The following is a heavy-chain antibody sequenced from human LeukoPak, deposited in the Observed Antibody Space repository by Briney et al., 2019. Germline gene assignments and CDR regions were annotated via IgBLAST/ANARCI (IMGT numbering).Heavy chain of an antibody. CDR2: IYYSGST. J-gene: IGHJ6*02. V-gene: IGHV4-59*12. CDR1: GGSISSYY. CDR3: AAGYYIGSYYYGMDV. D-gene: IGHD3-9*01. Sequence: SETLSLTCTVSGGSISSYYWSWIRQPPGKGLEWIGYIYYSGSTNYNPSLKSRVTISVDRSKNQFSLKLSSVTAADTAVYYCAAGYYIGSYYYGMDVWGQGTTVTVSS.